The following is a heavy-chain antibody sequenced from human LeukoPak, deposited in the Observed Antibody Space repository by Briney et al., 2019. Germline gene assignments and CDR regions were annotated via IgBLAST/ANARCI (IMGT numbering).Heavy chain of an antibody. CDR1: GFTFSSYA. V-gene: IGHV3-30*04. CDR2: ISYDGSNK. Sequence: GRSLRLSCAASGFTFSSYAMHWVRQATGKGLEWVAVISYDGSNKYYADSVKGRFTISRDNSKNTLYLQMNSLRAEDTAVYYCARSTSHFDYWGQGTLVTVSS. J-gene: IGHJ4*02. CDR3: ARSTSHFDY.